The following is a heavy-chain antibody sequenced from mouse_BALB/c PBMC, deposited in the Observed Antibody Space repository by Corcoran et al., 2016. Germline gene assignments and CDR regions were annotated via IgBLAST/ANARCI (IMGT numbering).Heavy chain of an antibody. CDR1: GYTFTSYV. V-gene: IGHV1S136*01. D-gene: IGHD1-1*01. Sequence: EVQLQQSGPELVKPGASVKMSCKASGYTFTSYVMHWVKQKPGQGLEWIGYINPYNDGTKYNEKFKGKATLTSDKSSSTAYMELSSLTSEDSAVYYCARSEDTTVRDWCAYWGQGTLVTVSA. CDR2: INPYNDGT. J-gene: IGHJ3*01. CDR3: ARSEDTTVRDWCAY.